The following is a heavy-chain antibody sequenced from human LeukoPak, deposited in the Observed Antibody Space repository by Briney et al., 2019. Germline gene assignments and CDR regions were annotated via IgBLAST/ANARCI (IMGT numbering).Heavy chain of an antibody. CDR3: ARGSAVGSCYPN. CDR1: GFTFSDHY. V-gene: IGHV3-72*01. Sequence: PGGSLRLSCAASGFTFSDHYMDWVRQAPGKGLEWVGRTRNKANSYTTEYAASVKGRFTISRDNSKNSLYLQMNSLKTEDTAVYYCARGSAVGSCYPNWGQGTLVTVSS. CDR2: TRNKANSYTT. J-gene: IGHJ4*02. D-gene: IGHD2-15*01.